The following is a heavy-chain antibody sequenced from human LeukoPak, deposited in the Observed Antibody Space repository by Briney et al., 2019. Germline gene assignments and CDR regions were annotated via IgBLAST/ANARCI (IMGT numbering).Heavy chain of an antibody. J-gene: IGHJ5*02. Sequence: SETLSPTCTVSGGSISNYYWSWIRQPAGKGLERIGLIYTSGSTNYNPSLKSRVTMSVDTSKNQFSLKLSSVTAADTAVYYCARGSPPYNSGWAIYNWFDPWGQGTLVTVSS. D-gene: IGHD6-19*01. CDR2: IYTSGST. CDR3: ARGSPPYNSGWAIYNWFDP. V-gene: IGHV4-4*07. CDR1: GGSISNYY.